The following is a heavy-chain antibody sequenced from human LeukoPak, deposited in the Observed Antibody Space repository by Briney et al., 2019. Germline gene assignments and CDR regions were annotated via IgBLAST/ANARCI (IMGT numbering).Heavy chain of an antibody. Sequence: TSETLSLTCTVSGGSISSYYWSWIRQPPGKGLEWIGYIYYSGTTNYNPSLKSRVTISVDTSKNQFSLKLSSVTAADTAVYYCARGGYDFWSGYSGPFDPWGQGTLVTVSS. CDR2: IYYSGTT. D-gene: IGHD3-3*01. V-gene: IGHV4-59*12. CDR3: ARGGYDFWSGYSGPFDP. CDR1: GGSISSYY. J-gene: IGHJ5*02.